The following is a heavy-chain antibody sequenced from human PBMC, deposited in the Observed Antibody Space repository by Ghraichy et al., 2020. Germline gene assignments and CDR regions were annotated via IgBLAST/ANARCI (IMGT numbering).Heavy chain of an antibody. Sequence: SETLSLTCAVYGGSFSGYYWSWIRQPPGKGLEWIGEINHSGSTNYNPSLKSRVTISVDTSKNQFSLKLSSVTAADTAVYYCARSLGRVVAANLVFGYWGQGTLVTVSS. CDR3: ARSLGRVVAANLVFGY. CDR2: INHSGST. J-gene: IGHJ4*02. V-gene: IGHV4-34*01. D-gene: IGHD2-15*01. CDR1: GGSFSGYY.